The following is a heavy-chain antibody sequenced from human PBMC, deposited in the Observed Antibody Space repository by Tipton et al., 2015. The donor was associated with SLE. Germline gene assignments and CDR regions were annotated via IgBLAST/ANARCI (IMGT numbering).Heavy chain of an antibody. CDR1: GFTFSSYW. CDR2: INGDGSST. J-gene: IGHJ4*02. CDR3: ALGLGHFDY. D-gene: IGHD3-16*01. Sequence: SLRLSCAASGFTFSSYWMHWVRQAPGKGLVWVSRINGDGSSTSYADSVKGRFTTSRDNTKNTLYLQMNSLRAEDTAVYYCALGLGHFDYWGQGTLVTVSS. V-gene: IGHV3-74*01.